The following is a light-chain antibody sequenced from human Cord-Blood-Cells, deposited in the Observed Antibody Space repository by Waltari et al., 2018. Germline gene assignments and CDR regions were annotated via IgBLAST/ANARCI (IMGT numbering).Light chain of an antibody. Sequence: QSALTQPASVSGSPGQSITISCTGTSSDVGGYNHVSWYQQHPGKAPKRMIYEVSNRPSGVSNRFSGSKSGNTASLTISGLQAEDEADYYCSSYTSSSTVVFGGGTKLTVL. CDR3: SSYTSSSTVV. V-gene: IGLV2-14*01. CDR2: EVS. J-gene: IGLJ2*01. CDR1: SSDVGGYNH.